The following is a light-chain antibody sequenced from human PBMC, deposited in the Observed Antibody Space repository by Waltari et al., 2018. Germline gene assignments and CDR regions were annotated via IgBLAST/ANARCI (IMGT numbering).Light chain of an antibody. CDR3: QQHNSDSPWT. Sequence: CRDSQGFGSWVAGYQQKPGKAPELLIYKASALRSGVPSRFSGSGYGTEVTLTISSLQPDDFATYHCQQHNSDSPWTFGQGTKGEVK. CDR1: QGFGSW. V-gene: IGKV1-5*03. J-gene: IGKJ1*01. CDR2: KAS.